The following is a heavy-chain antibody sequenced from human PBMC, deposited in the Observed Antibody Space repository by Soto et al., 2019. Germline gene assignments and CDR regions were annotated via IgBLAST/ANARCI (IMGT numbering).Heavy chain of an antibody. J-gene: IGHJ5*02. CDR3: ARCTGSCSGTSCYFSSDP. CDR2: VYYSGST. D-gene: IGHD2-2*01. V-gene: IGHV4-39*02. Sequence: PSENLSLTCSVYGGSIRSTSYYWGWIRQPPGKGLEWLATVYYSGSTYYNPSLRSRLTLAVDTSKNHFSLKVNSVTAADTAVYYCARCTGSCSGTSCYFSSDPSYQATLLTVST. CDR1: GGSIRSTSYY.